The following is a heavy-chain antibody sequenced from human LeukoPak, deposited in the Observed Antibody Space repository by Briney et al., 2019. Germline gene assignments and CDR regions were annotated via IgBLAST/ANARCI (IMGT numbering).Heavy chain of an antibody. J-gene: IGHJ4*02. Sequence: PGGSLRLSCAGSGFTFDSFDVNWVRQAPGKGLEWLAHITSSGTTITYADSVRGRFTISRDNAKNSLYLQMNSLRAEDTAVYYCARDPGYDYVWDTHGPGYWGQGTLVIVSS. CDR2: ITSSGTTI. CDR3: ARDPGYDYVWDTHGPGY. D-gene: IGHD3-16*01. CDR1: GFTFDSFD. V-gene: IGHV3-48*03.